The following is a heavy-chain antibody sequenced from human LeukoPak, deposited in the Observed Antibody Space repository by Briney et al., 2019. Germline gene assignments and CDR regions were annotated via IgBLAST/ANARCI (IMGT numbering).Heavy chain of an antibody. V-gene: IGHV3-53*01. J-gene: IGHJ1*01. Sequence: GGSLRLPCTASGLTVKSNYMSWVRQAPGKGLEWVSIIYNDGRTFYADSVKGRFTISRDDSKNTLLLQMDSLRVEDTATYYCARDSAFSSYSFWGQGALVTVSS. CDR2: IYNDGRT. CDR3: ARDSAFSSYSF. D-gene: IGHD2-15*01. CDR1: GLTVKSNY.